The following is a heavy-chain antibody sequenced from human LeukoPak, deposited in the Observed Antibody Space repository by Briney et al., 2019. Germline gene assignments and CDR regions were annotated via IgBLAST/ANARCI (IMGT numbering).Heavy chain of an antibody. Sequence: GASVKVSCKVSGYTLTELSMHWVRQAPGKGLEWMGGLDPEDGETIYAQKFQGRVTMTEDTSTDTAYMELSSLRSEDTAVYYCAALGGVIIISAFDIWGQGTMVTVSS. V-gene: IGHV1-24*01. J-gene: IGHJ3*02. CDR2: LDPEDGET. CDR3: AALGGVIIISAFDI. D-gene: IGHD3-10*01. CDR1: GYTLTELS.